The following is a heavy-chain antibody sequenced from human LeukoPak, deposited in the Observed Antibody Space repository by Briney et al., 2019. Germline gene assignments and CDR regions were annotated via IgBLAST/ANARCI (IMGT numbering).Heavy chain of an antibody. J-gene: IGHJ4*02. CDR3: TRDFVF. CDR1: GFAFSTYW. CDR2: INQDGSVK. V-gene: IGHV3-7*01. Sequence: GGSLRLSCAASGFAFSTYWMDWVRQAPGKGQEWVGNINQDGSVKHYVDSVRGRFTISRDNARNSVYLQMSALRVEDTAVYYCTRDFVFGGQGSLVTASS. D-gene: IGHD3-3*01.